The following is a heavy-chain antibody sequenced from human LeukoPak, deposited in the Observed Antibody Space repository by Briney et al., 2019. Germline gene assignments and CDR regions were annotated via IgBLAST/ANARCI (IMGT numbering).Heavy chain of an antibody. CDR3: TKLKGWYGDGYFDY. CDR1: GFSVSSKY. D-gene: IGHD6-19*01. V-gene: IGHV3-53*01. Sequence: GGSLRLSCAASGFSVSSKYMSWVRQPAGKGLEWVSVIYSGGTTFYADSLKGRFTTSRDNSKNTLYLQINSLRPDDTAVYYCTKLKGWYGDGYFDYWGPGILVTVSS. J-gene: IGHJ4*02. CDR2: IYSGGTT.